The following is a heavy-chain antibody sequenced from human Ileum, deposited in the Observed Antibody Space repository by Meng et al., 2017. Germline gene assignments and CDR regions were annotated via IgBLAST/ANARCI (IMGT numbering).Heavy chain of an antibody. Sequence: VNLVESGGGLFEPGGYLTLSCAVSGFTFTGSWMHWVRQAPGKGLAWVARINGDGGYTEYADSVRARFTISRDNAKNTLYLQMNSLRAEDTAVYFCAKDWGGVGALDYWGQGSLVTVSS. CDR2: INGDGGYT. J-gene: IGHJ4*02. CDR3: AKDWGGVGALDY. CDR1: GFTFTGSW. V-gene: IGHV3-74*03. D-gene: IGHD1-26*01.